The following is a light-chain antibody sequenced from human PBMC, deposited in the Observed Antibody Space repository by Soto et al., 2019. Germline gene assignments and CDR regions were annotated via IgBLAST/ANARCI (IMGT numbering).Light chain of an antibody. Sequence: QSVPTQPASVSGSPGHSITISCTGTSSDVGGYNFVSWYQQKPGKAPKLLIYEVTHRPSGISDRFSGSKSGNMASLTISGLQDEDEASYYCCTYARNRLYVFGSGTKVTV. V-gene: IGLV2-14*01. CDR2: EVT. CDR3: CTYARNRLYV. J-gene: IGLJ1*01. CDR1: SSDVGGYNF.